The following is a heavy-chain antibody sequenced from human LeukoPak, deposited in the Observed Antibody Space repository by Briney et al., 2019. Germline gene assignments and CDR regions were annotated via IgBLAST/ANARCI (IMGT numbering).Heavy chain of an antibody. V-gene: IGHV3-30*02. CDR3: AHPDF. CDR2: IRFDGSTK. CDR1: GITFRSSS. Sequence: PGGSLRLSCVASGITFRSSSMHWVRQAAGKGLGWLAFIRFDGSTKYYADSVKGRFTVSRDNSKSTLYLQMSSLRAEDSGVYNRAHPDFWGQGTLVTVSS. J-gene: IGHJ4*02.